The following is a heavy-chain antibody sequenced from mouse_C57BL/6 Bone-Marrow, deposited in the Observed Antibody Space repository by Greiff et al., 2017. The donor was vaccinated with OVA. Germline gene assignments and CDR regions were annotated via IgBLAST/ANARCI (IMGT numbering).Heavy chain of an antibody. J-gene: IGHJ1*03. CDR1: GFTFSDYG. V-gene: IGHV5-17*01. D-gene: IGHD1-1*01. CDR3: ARRENYYGSSYENFDV. CDR2: ISSGSSTI. Sequence: DVHLVESGGGLVKPGGSLKLSCAASGFTFSDYGMHWVRQAPEKGLEWVAYISSGSSTIYYADTVKGRFTISRDNAKNTLFLQMTSLRSEDTAMYYCARRENYYGSSYENFDVWGTGTTVTVSS.